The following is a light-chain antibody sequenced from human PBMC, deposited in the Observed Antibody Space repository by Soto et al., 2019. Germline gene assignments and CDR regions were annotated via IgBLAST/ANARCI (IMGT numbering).Light chain of an antibody. CDR1: SSYVGSYNL. Sequence: QSALTQPASVSGSPGQSITISCTGTSSYVGSYNLVSWYQQHPGKAPQLMIYEGSKRPSGVSNRFSGSKSGNTASLTISGLQAEDEADYYCCSYAGTSSYVFGTGTKLTV. CDR2: EGS. V-gene: IGLV2-23*01. CDR3: CSYAGTSSYV. J-gene: IGLJ1*01.